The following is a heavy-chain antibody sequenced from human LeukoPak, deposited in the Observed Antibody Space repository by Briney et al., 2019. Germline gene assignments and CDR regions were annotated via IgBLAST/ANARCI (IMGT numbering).Heavy chain of an antibody. V-gene: IGHV3-21*01. CDR3: ARALYCTGGVCYTDDAFDI. CDR2: ISSSSSYI. Sequence: GGSLRLSCAASGFTFSSYSMNWVRQAPGKGLEWVSSISSSSSYIYYADSVKGQFTISRDNAKNSLYLQMNSLRAEDTAVYYCARALYCTGGVCYTDDAFDIWGQGTMVTVSS. CDR1: GFTFSSYS. J-gene: IGHJ3*02. D-gene: IGHD2-8*02.